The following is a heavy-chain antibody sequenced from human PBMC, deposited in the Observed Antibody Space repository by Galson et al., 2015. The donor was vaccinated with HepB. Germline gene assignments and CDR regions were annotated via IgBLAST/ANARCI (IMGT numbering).Heavy chain of an antibody. Sequence: SLRLSCAASGITFSNYGMHWVRQAPGKGLEWVAVISYDGSYKYYADSVKGRFTISRDQIENTLYLQIDSLRPEDTAVYYCASAKVGTTYFDYWGQGTLVTVSS. J-gene: IGHJ4*02. V-gene: IGHV3-30*03. CDR2: ISYDGSYK. CDR1: GITFSNYG. D-gene: IGHD1-7*01. CDR3: ASAKVGTTYFDY.